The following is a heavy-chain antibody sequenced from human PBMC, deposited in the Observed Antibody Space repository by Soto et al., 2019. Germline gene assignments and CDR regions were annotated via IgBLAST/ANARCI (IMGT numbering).Heavy chain of an antibody. V-gene: IGHV4-31*03. J-gene: IGHJ6*04. CDR3: ARVGRRSTVMAV. CDR1: GGSISSGGYY. CDR2: IYYSGST. Sequence: QVQLQESGPGLVKPSQTLSLTCTVSGGSISSGGYYWSWIRQHPGKGLEWIGYIYYSGSTNYNPSLKRRHTISVDTSKNQFSLKLSSVTAADTAVYYCARVGRRSTVMAVWGKGTTVTGSS.